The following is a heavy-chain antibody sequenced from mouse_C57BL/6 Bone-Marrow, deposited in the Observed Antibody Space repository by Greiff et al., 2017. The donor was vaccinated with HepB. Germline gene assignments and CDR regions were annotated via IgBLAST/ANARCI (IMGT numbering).Heavy chain of an antibody. CDR2: IYPRSGNT. Sequence: QVTLKDSGAELASPGASVKLSCKASGYTFTSYGISWVKQRTGQGLEWIGEIYPRSGNTYYNEKFKGKATLTADKSSSTAYMELRSLTSEDSAVYFCAKNYVGWFAYWGQGTLVTVSA. CDR1: GYTFTSYG. D-gene: IGHD1-1*01. J-gene: IGHJ3*01. V-gene: IGHV1-81*01. CDR3: AKNYVGWFAY.